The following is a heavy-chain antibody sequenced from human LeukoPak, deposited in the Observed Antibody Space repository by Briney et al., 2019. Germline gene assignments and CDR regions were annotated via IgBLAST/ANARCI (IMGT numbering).Heavy chain of an antibody. V-gene: IGHV1-2*06. J-gene: IGHJ4*02. CDR1: GYTFTGYY. CDR3: ARGHDSSGYYLSDFDY. CDR2: INPNSGGT. Sequence: ASVKVSCKASGYTFTGYYMHWVRQAPGQGLEWMGRINPNSGGTNYAQKFQGRVTMTRDTSISTAYMELSRLRSDDTAVYYCARGHDSSGYYLSDFDYWGQGTLVTVSS. D-gene: IGHD3-22*01.